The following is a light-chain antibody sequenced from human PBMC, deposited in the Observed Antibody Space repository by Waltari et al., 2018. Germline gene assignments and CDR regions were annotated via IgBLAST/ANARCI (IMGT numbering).Light chain of an antibody. Sequence: SCRASQSVSRFLAWYQQKPGQAPRLLIYGASPRATGIPDRFSGSGSGTDFSLTISRLEPEDFAVYYCQKYDRLPATFGQGTKVEIK. CDR3: QKYDRLPAT. CDR1: QSVSRF. J-gene: IGKJ1*01. V-gene: IGKV3-20*01. CDR2: GAS.